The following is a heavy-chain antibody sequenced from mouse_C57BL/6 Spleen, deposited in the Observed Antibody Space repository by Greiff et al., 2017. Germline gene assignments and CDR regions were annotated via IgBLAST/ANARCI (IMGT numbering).Heavy chain of an antibody. CDR1: GYTFTSYW. V-gene: IGHV1-55*01. Sequence: QVQLKQSGAELVKPGASVKMSCKASGYTFTSYWITWVKQRPGQGLEWIGDIYPGSGSTNYNEKFKSKATLTVDTSSSTAYMQLSSLTSEDSAVYYCARLTTVVEGFDYWGQGTTLTVSS. CDR3: ARLTTVVEGFDY. CDR2: IYPGSGST. J-gene: IGHJ2*01. D-gene: IGHD1-1*01.